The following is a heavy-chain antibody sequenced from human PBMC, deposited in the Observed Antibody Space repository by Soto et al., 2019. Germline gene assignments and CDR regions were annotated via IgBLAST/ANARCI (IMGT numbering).Heavy chain of an antibody. V-gene: IGHV3-23*01. CDR2: ISGSGGST. Sequence: EVQLLESGGGLVQPGGSLRLSCAASGFTFSSYAMSWVRQAPGKGLEWVSAISGSGGSTYYADSVKGRFTISRDNSKNTLDLQMNSLRAEDTAVYYCAKHQYQLLFYYGMDVWGQGTTVTVSS. CDR3: AKHQYQLLFYYGMDV. J-gene: IGHJ6*02. D-gene: IGHD2-2*01. CDR1: GFTFSSYA.